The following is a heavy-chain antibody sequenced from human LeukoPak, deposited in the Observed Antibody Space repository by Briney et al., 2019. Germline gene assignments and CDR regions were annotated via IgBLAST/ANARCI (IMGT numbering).Heavy chain of an antibody. V-gene: IGHV3-21*01. J-gene: IGHJ3*02. CDR1: GFTFSSYS. Sequence: SGGSLRLSCAASGFTFSSYSMNWVRQAPGKGLEWVSSISSSSSYIYYADSVKGRFTISRDNAKNSLYLQMNSLRAEDTAVYYCARVMVGATRAFDIWGQGTMVTVSS. CDR2: ISSSSSYI. D-gene: IGHD1-26*01. CDR3: ARVMVGATRAFDI.